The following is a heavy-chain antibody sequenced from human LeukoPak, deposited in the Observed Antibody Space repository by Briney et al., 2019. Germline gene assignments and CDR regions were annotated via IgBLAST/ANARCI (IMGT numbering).Heavy chain of an antibody. CDR2: INTNSGGT. D-gene: IGHD6-13*01. J-gene: IGHJ6*02. CDR1: GYTFTGYN. V-gene: IGHV1-2*06. CDR3: ARDEIAAAGNWDYYYYYGMDV. Sequence: GASVKVSCKASGYTFTGYNMHWVRQAPGQGLEWMGRINTNSGGTNYAQKFQGRVTMTWDTSVSTAYMELSSLRSDDTAVYYCARDEIAAAGNWDYYYYYGMDVWGQGTTVTVSS.